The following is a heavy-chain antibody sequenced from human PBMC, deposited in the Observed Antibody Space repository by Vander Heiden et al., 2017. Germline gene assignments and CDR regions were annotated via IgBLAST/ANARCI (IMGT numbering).Heavy chain of an antibody. Sequence: QLVESGGGLVKPGRSLRLSGTASGFTFGAYAMSWFRQAPGKGLEWVGFIGSKAYGGTTEYAASVKGRFTISRDDSKSIAYLQMNSLKTEDTAVYYCSLKYYYDSSGFSHFDYWGQGTLVTVSS. J-gene: IGHJ4*02. D-gene: IGHD3-22*01. CDR1: GFTFGAYA. CDR3: SLKYYYDSSGFSHFDY. V-gene: IGHV3-49*05. CDR2: IGSKAYGGTT.